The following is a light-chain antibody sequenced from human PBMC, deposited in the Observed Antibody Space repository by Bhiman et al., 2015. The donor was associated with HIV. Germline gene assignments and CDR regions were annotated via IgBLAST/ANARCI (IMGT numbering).Light chain of an antibody. Sequence: QSALTQPASVSGSPGQSITISCTGSASNIGAGYDVHWYQHLPGTAPKLLIYGNSNRFSGVSDRVSGSKSGTSASLAITGLRADDEADYYCQSYDISLSRYVFGTGSKVTVL. CDR1: ASNIGAGYD. J-gene: IGLJ1*01. V-gene: IGLV1-40*01. CDR2: GNS. CDR3: QSYDISLSRYV.